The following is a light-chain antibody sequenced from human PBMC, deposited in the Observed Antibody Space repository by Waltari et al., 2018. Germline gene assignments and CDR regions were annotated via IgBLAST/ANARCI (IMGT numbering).Light chain of an antibody. V-gene: IGKV1-5*03. CDR3: QQYNSYST. J-gene: IGKJ1*01. CDR2: SAS. CDR1: QSISSW. Sequence: DIQMTQSPSTLSASVGDRVTITCRASQSISSWLAWYQQKPGKAPKLLVYSASSLERGVPSRFSGSGSGTEFTLTISSLQPDDFATYYCQQYNSYSTFGQGTKVEIK.